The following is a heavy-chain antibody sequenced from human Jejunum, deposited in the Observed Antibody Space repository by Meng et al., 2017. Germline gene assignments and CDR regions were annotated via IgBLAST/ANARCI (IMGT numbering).Heavy chain of an antibody. CDR1: GYTFTSYY. D-gene: IGHD4-17*01. J-gene: IGHJ4*02. V-gene: IGHV1-46*01. CDR3: ATLAPMTTVTFDY. CDR2: INPSDDNT. Sequence: ASVKVSCKASGYTFTSYYIHWLRQAPGQGLEWMGVINPSDDNTSYARKFQGRVTMTTDTSTSTVYMELSSLTSEDTAVYYCATLAPMTTVTFDYWGQGTLVTVSS.